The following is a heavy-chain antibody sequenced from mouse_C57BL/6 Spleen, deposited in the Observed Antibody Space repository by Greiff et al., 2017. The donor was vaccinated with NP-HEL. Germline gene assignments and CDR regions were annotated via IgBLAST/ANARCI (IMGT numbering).Heavy chain of an antibody. CDR1: GYTFTDYY. CDR2: INPNNGGT. CDR3: ASLVARGYFDV. Sequence: VQLQQSGPELVKPGASVKISCKASGYTFTDYYMNWVKQSHGKSLEWIGDINPNNGGTSYNQKFKGKATLTVDKSSSTAYMELRSLTSEDSAVYYCASLVARGYFDVWGTGTTVTVSS. J-gene: IGHJ1*03. V-gene: IGHV1-26*01. D-gene: IGHD1-1*02.